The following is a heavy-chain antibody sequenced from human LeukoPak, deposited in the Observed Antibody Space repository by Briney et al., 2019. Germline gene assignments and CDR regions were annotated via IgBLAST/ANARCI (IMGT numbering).Heavy chain of an antibody. Sequence: SETLSLTCTVVGGFITSYYWSWIRQPPGKGLEWIGCIYYSGSTNYNPSLKSRVTISVDTSKNQFSLKLSSVTAADTAVYYCARARRISYCGGDCYSVAFDIWGQGTMVTVSS. V-gene: IGHV4-59*01. CDR1: GGFITSYY. J-gene: IGHJ3*02. CDR3: ARARRISYCGGDCYSVAFDI. D-gene: IGHD2-21*02. CDR2: IYYSGST.